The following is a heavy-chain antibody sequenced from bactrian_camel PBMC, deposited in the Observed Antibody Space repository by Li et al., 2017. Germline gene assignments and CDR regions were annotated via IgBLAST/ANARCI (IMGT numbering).Heavy chain of an antibody. Sequence: QLVESGGGSVQAGGSLRLSCVVFGITSSRNFVGWFRQVPGKQREGVATIYTDAVAPYYANSVKGRFTISQDNARNTLLLQMDTLKPEDTAMYHCAAEDYCGGSWDLPENYLYWGQGTQVTVS. V-gene: IGHV3S54*01. D-gene: IGHD6*01. CDR1: GITSSRNF. J-gene: IGHJ4*01. CDR3: AAEDYCGGSWDLPENYLY. CDR2: IYTDAVAP.